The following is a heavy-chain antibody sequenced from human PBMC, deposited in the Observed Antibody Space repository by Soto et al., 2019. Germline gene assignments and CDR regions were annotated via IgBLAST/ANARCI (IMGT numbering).Heavy chain of an antibody. CDR1: GFTFRNYD. Sequence: EVQLVESGGGLVQPGGSLRLSCEASGFTFRNYDMHWVRQGTGTGLEWVSGISAAGDPDYADSVEGRFTISRENAQNSFFRQMNSHRAGDTAVYYCARTDRDFYGLDVWGQGTTVIVSS. J-gene: IGHJ6*02. CDR2: ISAAGDP. CDR3: ARTDRDFYGLDV. V-gene: IGHV3-13*05.